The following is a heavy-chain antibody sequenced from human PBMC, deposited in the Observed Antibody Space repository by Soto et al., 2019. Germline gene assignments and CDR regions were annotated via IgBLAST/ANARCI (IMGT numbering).Heavy chain of an antibody. Sequence: PSQTLSLTCAISGDSVSSNSAAWNWIRQSPSRGLEWLGRTYYRSKWYNDYAVSVKSRITINPDTSKNQFSLQLNSVTPEDTAVYYCARDPPDNIAAAGTLAFDICGQGTMVTVSS. CDR2: TYYRSKWYN. CDR1: GDSVSSNSAA. D-gene: IGHD6-13*01. J-gene: IGHJ3*02. CDR3: ARDPPDNIAAAGTLAFDI. V-gene: IGHV6-1*01.